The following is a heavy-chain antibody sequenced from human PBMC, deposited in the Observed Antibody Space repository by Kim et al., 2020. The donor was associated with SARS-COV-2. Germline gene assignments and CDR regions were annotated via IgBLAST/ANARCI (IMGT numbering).Heavy chain of an antibody. V-gene: IGHV3-30*01. Sequence: TYYAEPVKSPCTISSDNSKTTLHLQMNSLRDEDTAVLYCADFPQYPKDYWGQGTLVTVSS. J-gene: IGHJ4*02. CDR3: ADFPQYPKDY. CDR2: T. D-gene: IGHD2-2*01.